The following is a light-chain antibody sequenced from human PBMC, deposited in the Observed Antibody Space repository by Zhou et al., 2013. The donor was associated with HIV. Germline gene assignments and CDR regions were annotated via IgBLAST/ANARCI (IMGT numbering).Light chain of an antibody. CDR3: QQLHSFPVT. J-gene: IGKJ5*01. Sequence: DIQLTQSPSFLSPSVGDSVTITCRASQDISTYVAWYQGRPGQAPKLLIYGASTLQSGVPSRFSGSGSGTEFILTISSLQPEDLGTYYCQQLHSFPVTFGQGTRLDIK. CDR2: GAS. CDR1: QDISTY. V-gene: IGKV1-9*01.